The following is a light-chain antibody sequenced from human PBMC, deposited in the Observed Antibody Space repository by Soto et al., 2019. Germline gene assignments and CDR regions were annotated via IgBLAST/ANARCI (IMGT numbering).Light chain of an antibody. V-gene: IGKV1-9*01. CDR1: QGISSY. J-gene: IGKJ4*01. CDR3: QQLHSYPPT. Sequence: DIQLTQSPSFLSASVGGRVTITCRTSQGISSYLAWYQQKPGKAPKLLIYAASTLQGGVPSRFSGSGSGTEFTLTISSLQPEDFATYYCQQLHSYPPTFGGGTKVDIK. CDR2: AAS.